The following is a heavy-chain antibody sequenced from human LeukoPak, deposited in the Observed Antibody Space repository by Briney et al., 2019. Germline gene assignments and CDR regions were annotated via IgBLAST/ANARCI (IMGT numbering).Heavy chain of an antibody. CDR3: ARDGAQLDAFDI. D-gene: IGHD1-1*01. CDR1: GGTFSSYA. CDR2: IIPILGTA. J-gene: IGHJ3*02. Sequence: SVKVSCKASGGTFSSYAISWVRQAPGQGLEWMGGIIPILGTANYAQKFQGRVTITTDESTSTAYMELSGLRSEDTAVYYCARDGAQLDAFDIWGQATMVTVSS. V-gene: IGHV1-69*05.